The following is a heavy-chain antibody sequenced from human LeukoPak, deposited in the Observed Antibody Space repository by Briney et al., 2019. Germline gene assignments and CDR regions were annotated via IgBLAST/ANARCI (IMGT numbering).Heavy chain of an antibody. CDR2: IYPGDSDT. D-gene: IGHD3-10*01. CDR3: ARHALSSGSDRRGLNWFDP. V-gene: IGHV5-51*01. CDR1: GYSFTSYW. J-gene: IGHJ5*02. Sequence: GESLKISCKGSGYSFTSYWIGWVRQMPGKGLEWMGIIYPGDSDTRYSPSFQGQVTISADKSISTAYLQWSSLKASDTAMYYCARHALSSGSDRRGLNWFDPWGQGTLVTVSS.